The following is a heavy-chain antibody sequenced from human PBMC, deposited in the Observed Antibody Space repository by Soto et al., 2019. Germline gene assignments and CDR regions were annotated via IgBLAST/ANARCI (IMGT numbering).Heavy chain of an antibody. D-gene: IGHD3-10*01. V-gene: IGHV1-69*13. Sequence: ASVKVSCKASGGTFSSYAISWVRQAPGQGLEWMGGIIPIFGTANYAQKFQGRVTITADESTSTAYMELSSLRSEDTAVYYCARCSGWNYGSGFYYYGMDVWGQGTTVTVSS. J-gene: IGHJ6*02. CDR1: GGTFSSYA. CDR3: ARCSGWNYGSGFYYYGMDV. CDR2: IIPIFGTA.